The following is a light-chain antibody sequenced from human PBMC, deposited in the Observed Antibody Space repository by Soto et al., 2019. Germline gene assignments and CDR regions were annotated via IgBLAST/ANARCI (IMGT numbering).Light chain of an antibody. J-gene: IGKJ1*01. CDR2: DAS. V-gene: IGKV1-5*01. Sequence: DIQMTQSPSTLSASVGDRVTITCRASQSISSWLAWYKQKPGKAPKLLSYDASSLESGVPSRFSGSGSGTEFTLTISSLKPDDFATYYCQQYNSYSRTFGQGTKVDIK. CDR3: QQYNSYSRT. CDR1: QSISSW.